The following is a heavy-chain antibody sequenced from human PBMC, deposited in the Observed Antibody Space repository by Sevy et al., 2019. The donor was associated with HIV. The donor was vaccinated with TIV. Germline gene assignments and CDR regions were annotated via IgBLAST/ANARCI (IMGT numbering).Heavy chain of an antibody. CDR3: ARESIGAVGDFDY. CDR2: IYYSGST. D-gene: IGHD6-13*01. Sequence: SETLSLTCTVSGGSISNYFWSWIRQPPGKGLEWIGYIYYSGSTNYDPSLKSRVTISVDTSKNQFSLKLSAVTAADTAVYYCARESIGAVGDFDYWGQGTLVTVSS. CDR1: GGSISNYF. V-gene: IGHV4-59*12. J-gene: IGHJ4*02.